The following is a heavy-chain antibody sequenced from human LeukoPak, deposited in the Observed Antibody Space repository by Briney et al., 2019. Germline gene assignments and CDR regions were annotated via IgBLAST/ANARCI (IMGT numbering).Heavy chain of an antibody. CDR2: IYYSGST. D-gene: IGHD5-18*01. J-gene: IGHJ4*02. CDR1: GGSLSSYY. V-gene: IGHV4-59*08. Sequence: SETLSLTCTGSGGSLSSYYWSWVRQAPGEGLGWMGYIYYSGSTTYNRSRKSQLTISLDPSQTQSSLKRRSGPAPDTAVYYWARHAAMLYFDYSGQGTLVTVSS. CDR3: ARHAAMLYFDY.